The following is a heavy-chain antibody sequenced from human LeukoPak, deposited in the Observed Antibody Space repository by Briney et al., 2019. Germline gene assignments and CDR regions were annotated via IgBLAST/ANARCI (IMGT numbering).Heavy chain of an antibody. Sequence: SVKVSCKASGGTFSSYAISWVRQAPGQGLEWMGGIVPIFGTANYAQKFQGRVTITADKSTSTAYMELSSLRSEDTAVYYCARGGSEYQLLNWFDPWGQGTLVTVSS. D-gene: IGHD2-2*01. J-gene: IGHJ5*02. CDR1: GGTFSSYA. CDR3: ARGGSEYQLLNWFDP. CDR2: IVPIFGTA. V-gene: IGHV1-69*06.